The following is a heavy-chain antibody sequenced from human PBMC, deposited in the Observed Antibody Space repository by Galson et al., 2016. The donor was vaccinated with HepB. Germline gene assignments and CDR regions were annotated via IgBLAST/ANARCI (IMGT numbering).Heavy chain of an antibody. V-gene: IGHV3-33*01. Sequence: SLRLSCAASGFTLSSYGIHWVRQAPGKGLEWVAVVWYDGVNTYYADSVKGRFTISRDNAKKSLFLQMNSLRAEDTAVYYCARDGRELVSHDYYSYMDVWGQGTTVTVSS. D-gene: IGHD1-7*01. CDR2: VWYDGVNT. CDR3: ARDGRELVSHDYYSYMDV. CDR1: GFTLSSYG. J-gene: IGHJ6*02.